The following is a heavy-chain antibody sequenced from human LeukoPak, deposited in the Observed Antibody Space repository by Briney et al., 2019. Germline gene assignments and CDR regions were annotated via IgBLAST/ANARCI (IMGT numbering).Heavy chain of an antibody. CDR2: INPNSGGT. CDR3: ARTMGYSGPDY. V-gene: IGHV1-2*02. D-gene: IGHD5-12*01. J-gene: IGHJ4*02. Sequence: ASVKVSCKASGYTFTAFYMHWVRQAPGQGLEWMGWINPNSGGTNYAQKFQGRVTMTRDMSTSTVYMELSSLRSEDTAVYYCARTMGYSGPDYWGQGTLVTVSS. CDR1: GYTFTAFY.